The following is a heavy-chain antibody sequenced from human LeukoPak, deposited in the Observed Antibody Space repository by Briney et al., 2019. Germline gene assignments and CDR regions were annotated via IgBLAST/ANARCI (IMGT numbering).Heavy chain of an antibody. D-gene: IGHD1-1*01. J-gene: IGHJ6*02. Sequence: GESLKISCQGSGYNFASYWIGWVRQMPGKGLEWMRIIYPGDSDARYGPSFEGQVTISADKSISTAYLQWSSLKASDTAKYYCTRHEARTRYYYYGMDVWGQGTTVTVSS. V-gene: IGHV5-51*01. CDR3: TRHEARTRYYYYGMDV. CDR2: IYPGDSDA. CDR1: GYNFASYW.